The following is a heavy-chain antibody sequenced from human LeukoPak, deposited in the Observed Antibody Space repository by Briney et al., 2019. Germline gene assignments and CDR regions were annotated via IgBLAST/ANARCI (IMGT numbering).Heavy chain of an antibody. J-gene: IGHJ3*02. CDR1: GFTFDDYA. Sequence: GGSLRLSCAASGFTFDDYAMHWVRQAPGKGLEWVSGISWNSGSIVYADSVKGRFTISRDNAKNSLYLQMNSLRAEDTALYYCAKDEASDIVVVVAATPGVFDIWGQGTMVTVS. V-gene: IGHV3-9*01. CDR3: AKDEASDIVVVVAATPGVFDI. CDR2: ISWNSGSI. D-gene: IGHD2-15*01.